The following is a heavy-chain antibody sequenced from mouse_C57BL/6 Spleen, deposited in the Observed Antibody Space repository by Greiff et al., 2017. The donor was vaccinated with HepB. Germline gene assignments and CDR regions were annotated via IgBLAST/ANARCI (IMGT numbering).Heavy chain of an antibody. CDR2: INPSTGGT. V-gene: IGHV1-42*01. CDR3: ARRGLYDGYYFYAMDY. Sequence: EVKLMESGPELVKPGASVKISCKASGYSFTGYYMNWVKQSPEKSLEWIGEINPSTGGTTYNQKFKAKATLTVDKSSSTAYMQLKSLTSEDSAVYYCARRGLYDGYYFYAMDYWGQGTSVTVSS. D-gene: IGHD2-3*01. CDR1: GYSFTGYY. J-gene: IGHJ4*01.